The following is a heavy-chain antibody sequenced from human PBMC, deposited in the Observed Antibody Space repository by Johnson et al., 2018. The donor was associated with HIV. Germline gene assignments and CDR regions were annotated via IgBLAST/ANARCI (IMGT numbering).Heavy chain of an antibody. V-gene: IGHV3-15*01. CDR2: IKSKTDGGTT. J-gene: IGHJ3*02. CDR3: TTDLVPAAKEPVVVGGAFDI. CDR1: GFTFSNAW. D-gene: IGHD2-2*01. Sequence: EVQLVESGGGVVQPGRSLRLSCAASGFTFSNAWMSWVRQAPGKGLEWVGRIKSKTDGGTTDYAAPVKGRFTISRDDSKNTLYLQMNSLKTEDTAVYYCTTDLVPAAKEPVVVGGAFDIWGQGTMVTVSS.